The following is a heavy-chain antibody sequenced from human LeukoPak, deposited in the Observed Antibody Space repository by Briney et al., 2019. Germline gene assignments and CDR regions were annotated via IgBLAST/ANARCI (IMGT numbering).Heavy chain of an antibody. CDR1: GFTFSSYA. V-gene: IGHV3-30*01. CDR3: AKAQVPYSSSWYYFDY. CDR2: ISYDGGIT. D-gene: IGHD6-13*01. J-gene: IGHJ4*02. Sequence: GRSLRLSCAASGFTFSSYAMHWVRQAPGKGLEWVAVISYDGGITNYADSVKGRFTISRDNSKNTLYLQLNSLRAEDTAVYYCAKAQVPYSSSWYYFDYWGQGTLVTVSS.